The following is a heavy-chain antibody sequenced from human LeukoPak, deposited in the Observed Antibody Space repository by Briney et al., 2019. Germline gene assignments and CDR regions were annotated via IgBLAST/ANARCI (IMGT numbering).Heavy chain of an antibody. CDR1: GYTFTSYG. J-gene: IGHJ4*02. D-gene: IGHD6-13*01. CDR3: ARVSRILLAAVDY. Sequence: ALVKVSCKASGYTFTSYGISWVRQPPVQGLEWMRWISAYNGNTNYAQKLQGRVTMTTDTSKSTVYMELRSLRSDDTAVYYCARVSRILLAAVDYWGQGTLVTVSS. CDR2: ISAYNGNT. V-gene: IGHV1-18*01.